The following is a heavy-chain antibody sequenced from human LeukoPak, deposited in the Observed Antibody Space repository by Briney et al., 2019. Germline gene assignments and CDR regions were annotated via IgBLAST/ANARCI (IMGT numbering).Heavy chain of an antibody. V-gene: IGHV5-51*01. CDR2: IYPGDSGA. CDR1: GYSFTIYC. J-gene: IGHJ3*01. CDR3: GMSGDRVPLQDDVFDV. Sequence: AASLKISSKVAGYSFTIYCNCWVRQMPGRGLEWGGFIYPGDSGATYSPSYQGQVTISVDKSINTAYLQWSSLQASDTAMYYCGMSGDRVPLQDDVFDVWGQGTMVTVST. D-gene: IGHD1-26*01.